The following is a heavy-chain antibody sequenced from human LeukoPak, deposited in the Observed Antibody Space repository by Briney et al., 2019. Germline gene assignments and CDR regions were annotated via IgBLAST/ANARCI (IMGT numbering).Heavy chain of an antibody. V-gene: IGHV3-30-3*01. J-gene: IGHJ4*02. CDR1: GFTFGDYA. CDR2: ISYDGSNK. D-gene: IGHD4-17*01. CDR3: ARGPTVTTLDY. Sequence: PGGSLRLSCTASGFTFGDYAMSWIRQAPGKGLEWVAVISYDGSNKYYADSVKGRFTISRDNSKNTLYLQMNSLRAEDTAVYYCARGPTVTTLDYWGQGTLVTVSS.